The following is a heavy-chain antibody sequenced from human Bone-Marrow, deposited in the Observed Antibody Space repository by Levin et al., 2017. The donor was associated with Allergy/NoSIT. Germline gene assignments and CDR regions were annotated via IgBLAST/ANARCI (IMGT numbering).Heavy chain of an antibody. CDR2: IDGSGGGT. V-gene: IGHV3-23*01. CDR3: AKKGNSNGWYWSD. J-gene: IGHJ4*02. CDR1: GFTFSTYA. D-gene: IGHD6-19*01. Sequence: GGSLRLSCAASGFTFSTYAMIWVRQAPGKGLQWVSAIDGSGGGTYHAESVKGRFTISRDNSKNTLYLQMNSLRTEDTAVYYCAKKGNSNGWYWSDWGQGALVTVSS.